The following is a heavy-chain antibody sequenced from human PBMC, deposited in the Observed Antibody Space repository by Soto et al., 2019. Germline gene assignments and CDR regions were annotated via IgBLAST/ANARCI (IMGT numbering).Heavy chain of an antibody. CDR3: ARRYGGNFDY. V-gene: IGHV4-59*01. CDR2: IYYSGST. Sequence: PSETLSLTCTVSGDSISSYYWSWIRQPPGKGLEWIGYIYYSGSTNYNPSLKSRVTISVDTSKNQFSLKLSSVTAADTAVYYCARRYGGNFDYSGQGTLVTVSS. CDR1: GDSISSYY. D-gene: IGHD1-26*01. J-gene: IGHJ4*02.